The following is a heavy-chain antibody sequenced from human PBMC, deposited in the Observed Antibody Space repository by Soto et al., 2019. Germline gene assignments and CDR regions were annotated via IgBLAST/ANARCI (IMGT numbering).Heavy chain of an antibody. V-gene: IGHV1-46*01. CDR3: ARLLVRFPEMGFDS. CDR2: ITPGGGST. Sequence: QVQLVQSGAEVKKPGASVKVSCKTSGYSFTSYYIHWVRQAPGQGLEWLVVITPGGGSTTYAQKFQGRLTVTRDTSASTAFTELSSLRSEDTAVYYCARLLVRFPEMGFDSWGQGTLVTVSS. J-gene: IGHJ4*02. D-gene: IGHD2-15*01. CDR1: GYSFTSYY.